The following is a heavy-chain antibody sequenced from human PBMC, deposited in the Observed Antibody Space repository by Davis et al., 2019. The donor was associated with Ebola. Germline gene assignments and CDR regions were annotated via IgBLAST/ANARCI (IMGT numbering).Heavy chain of an antibody. D-gene: IGHD6-6*01. Sequence: SETLSLTCAVYGGSFSGYYWSWIRQPPGKGLEWIGEINHSGSTNYNPSLKSRVTISVDTSKNQFSLKLSSVTAADTAVYYCARVRGTLIAAWGQGTLVTVSS. J-gene: IGHJ4*02. V-gene: IGHV4-34*01. CDR2: INHSGST. CDR1: GGSFSGYY. CDR3: ARVRGTLIAA.